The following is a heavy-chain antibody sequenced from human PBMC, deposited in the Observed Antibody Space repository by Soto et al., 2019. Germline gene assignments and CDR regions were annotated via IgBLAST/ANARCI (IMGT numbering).Heavy chain of an antibody. V-gene: IGHV4-61*01. CDR2: IYYSGST. CDR3: AREVGGDYSSFADP. J-gene: IGHJ5*02. D-gene: IGHD2-21*02. CDR1: GGSISSGSYY. Sequence: PSGTLSLTCTVSGGSISSGSYYWSWIRQPPGKGLEWIGYIYYSGSTNYNPSLKSRVTISVDTSKNQFSLKLSSVTAADTAVYYCAREVGGDYSSFADPWGQGTLVTVSS.